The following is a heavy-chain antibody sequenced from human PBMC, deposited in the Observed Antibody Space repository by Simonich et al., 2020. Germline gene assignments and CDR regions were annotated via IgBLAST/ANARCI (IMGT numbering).Heavy chain of an antibody. CDR3: ARPLGIVWAFDI. D-gene: IGHD3-16*01. Sequence: QVQLQQWGAGLLKPSETLSLTCAVYGGSFSGYYWSWIRQPPGKGLEWIGENNHSGSPNYNPSLKSQVTISVDTSKNQFSLKLSSVTAADTAVYYCARPLGIVWAFDIWGQGTMVTVSS. CDR2: NNHSGSP. V-gene: IGHV4-34*01. J-gene: IGHJ3*02. CDR1: GGSFSGYY.